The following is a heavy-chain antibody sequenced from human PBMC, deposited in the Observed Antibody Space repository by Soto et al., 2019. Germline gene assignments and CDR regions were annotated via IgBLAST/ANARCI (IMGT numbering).Heavy chain of an antibody. V-gene: IGHV3-13*01. CDR1: QFIFDKYD. D-gene: IGHD4-17*01. CDR2: IGTLGDN. CDR3: VRGRSNDYNSTPPPIFVP. J-gene: IGHJ5*02. Sequence: GGSLRLSCAASQFIFDKYDMHWVRQATGKRLEWVSGIGTLGDNYYSDSVRGRFTIIRENAKNSVHLQMNALTDGDTGLYYCVRGRSNDYNSTPPPIFVPSGQGXLVTVSS.